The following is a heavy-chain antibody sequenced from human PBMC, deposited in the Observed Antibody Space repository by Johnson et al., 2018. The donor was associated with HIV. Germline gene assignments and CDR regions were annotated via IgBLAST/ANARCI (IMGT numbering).Heavy chain of an antibody. V-gene: IGHV3-30-3*01. CDR3: ARDTSIAAARAFDI. Sequence: QVQLVESGGGLVQPGGSLRLSCAASEFTFSNYWMHWVRQAPGKGLEWVAVISYDGSNKYYADSVKGRFSISRDNSKNTLHLQMNSLRAEDTAVYYCARDTSIAAARAFDIWGQWTMVTVSS. CDR1: EFTFSNYW. J-gene: IGHJ3*02. D-gene: IGHD6-6*01. CDR2: ISYDGSNK.